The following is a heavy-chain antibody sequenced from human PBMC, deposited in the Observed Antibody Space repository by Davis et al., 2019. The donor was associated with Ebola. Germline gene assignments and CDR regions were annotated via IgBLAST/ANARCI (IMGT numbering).Heavy chain of an antibody. CDR3: ARDYSDISIGYPGLMVDP. D-gene: IGHD3-9*01. V-gene: IGHV1-18*01. J-gene: IGHJ5*02. Sequence: ASVKVSCKASGYSFNIYGITWVRQAPGQGLEWMGWISAYSGSTNYAQKFQGRVTMTTDTSTNTAYMELRSLRSDDTAVYFCARDYSDISIGYPGLMVDPWGQGTLVIVSS. CDR2: ISAYSGST. CDR1: GYSFNIYG.